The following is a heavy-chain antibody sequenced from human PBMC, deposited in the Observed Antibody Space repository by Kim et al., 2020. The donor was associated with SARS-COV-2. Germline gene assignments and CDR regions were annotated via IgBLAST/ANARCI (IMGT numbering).Heavy chain of an antibody. CDR2: INHSGST. CDR3: ASGIQLWNYYYYGMDV. CDR1: GGSFSGYY. D-gene: IGHD5-18*01. Sequence: SETLSLTCAVYGGSFSGYYWSWIRQPPGKGLEWIGEINHSGSTNYNPSLKSRVTISVDTSKNQFSLKLSSVTAADTAVYYCASGIQLWNYYYYGMDVWGQGTTVTVSS. J-gene: IGHJ6*02. V-gene: IGHV4-34*01.